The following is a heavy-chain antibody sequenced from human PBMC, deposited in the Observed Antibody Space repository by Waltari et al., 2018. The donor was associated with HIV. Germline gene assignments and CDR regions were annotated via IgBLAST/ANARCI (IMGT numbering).Heavy chain of an antibody. Sequence: LPPGAEMQKPAGSATVCSTTFGNHFPLSANPWVREAPGQGLVWVGMVNPHGGGTLYSEAFPSRLTLTADTSTNTAYLHLTDLTSEDAATYCCGRGTTDYINYWGQGSLVTVSS. CDR2: VNPHGGGT. CDR1: GNHFPLSA. D-gene: IGHD4-4*01. J-gene: IGHJ4*02. V-gene: IGHV1-46*03. CDR3: GRGTTDYINY.